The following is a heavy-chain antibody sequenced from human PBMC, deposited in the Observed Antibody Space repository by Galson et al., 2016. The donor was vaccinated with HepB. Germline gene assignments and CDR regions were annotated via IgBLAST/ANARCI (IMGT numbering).Heavy chain of an antibody. J-gene: IGHJ4*02. CDR1: GDSVSSTSAN. D-gene: IGHD1-7*01. CDR3: ARTSPFNTGTFDY. Sequence: CAISGDSVSSTSANWNWIRQSPSRGLEWLGRTYYKSKWYNDYAVSMQSRITINPDTSKNQFSLQLDSMTPEDTAVYYCARTSPFNTGTFDYWGQGTLVTVSS. V-gene: IGHV6-1*01. CDR2: TYYKSKWYN.